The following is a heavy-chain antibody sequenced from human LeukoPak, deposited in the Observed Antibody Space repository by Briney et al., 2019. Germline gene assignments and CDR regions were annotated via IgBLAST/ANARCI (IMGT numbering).Heavy chain of an antibody. Sequence: SETLSLTCTVSGDSISSYYWSWIRQPPGKGLEWIGYIYHSGSTNYNPSLKRRATISADTSKDQFSLKLASVTAADTAVYYCATGYSSTWYYFDYWGQGTLVTVSS. CDR3: ATGYSSTWYYFDY. CDR1: GDSISSYY. J-gene: IGHJ4*02. D-gene: IGHD6-13*01. V-gene: IGHV4-59*01. CDR2: IYHSGST.